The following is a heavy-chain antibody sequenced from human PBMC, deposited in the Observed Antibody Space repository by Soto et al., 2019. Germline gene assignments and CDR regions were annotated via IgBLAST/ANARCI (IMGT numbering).Heavy chain of an antibody. J-gene: IGHJ4*02. CDR2: IIPIFGTA. CDR1: GGTFSSYA. V-gene: IGHV1-69*12. CDR3: ARDITYYYDSSGYYLDY. Sequence: QVQLVQSGAEVKKPGSSVKVSCKASGGTFSSYAISWVRQAPGQGLEWMGGIIPIFGTANYAQKFQGRVTITADESTSTAYMELSSLRSEDTAVYYCARDITYYYDSSGYYLDYWGQGTLVTVSS. D-gene: IGHD3-22*01.